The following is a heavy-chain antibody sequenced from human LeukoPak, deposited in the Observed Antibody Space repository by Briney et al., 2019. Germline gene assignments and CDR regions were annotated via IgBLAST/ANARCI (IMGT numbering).Heavy chain of an antibody. CDR1: GFTLSDYW. CDR3: ARSFSGSREY. D-gene: IGHD5-24*01. V-gene: IGHV3-74*01. CDR2: INTNGGRT. Sequence: GGSLTLSCAASGFTLSDYWVHWVRQAPGKGLVWVSRINTNGGRTDYADSVKGRFTISRDNAKNTVSLQMNSLRAEDTAVYYCARSFSGSREYWGQGTRVTVSS. J-gene: IGHJ4*02.